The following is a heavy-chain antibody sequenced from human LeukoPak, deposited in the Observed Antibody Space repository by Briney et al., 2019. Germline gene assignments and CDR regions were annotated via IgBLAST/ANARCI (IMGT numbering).Heavy chain of an antibody. CDR1: GGSFSCYY. D-gene: IGHD4-11*01. V-gene: IGHV4-34*12. CDR3: ARDRHRDYIDYYYYYMDV. CDR2: IIHGGST. J-gene: IGHJ6*03. Sequence: PSETLSLTCAVYGGSFSCYYWSWIRQPPGKGLEWIGEIIHGGSTNYNPSLKSRVTISVDTSKNQFSLKLSSVTAADTPVYYCARDRHRDYIDYYYYYMDVWGKGTTVTVSS.